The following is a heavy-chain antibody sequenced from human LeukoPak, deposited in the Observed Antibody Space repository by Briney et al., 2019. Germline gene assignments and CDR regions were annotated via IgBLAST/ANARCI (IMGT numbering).Heavy chain of an antibody. D-gene: IGHD2-15*01. CDR3: SRTYCSGGTCYEVSTY. CDR2: ISSSNTYI. J-gene: IGHJ4*02. Sequence: GGSLRLSCAASGFTFSSYPMNWVRQAPGKGLEWVSSISSSNTYIYYADSVKGRFTISRDNAKNSLYLQMNSLRVEDTAVYYCSRTYCSGGTCYEVSTYWGQGTLATVSS. CDR1: GFTFSSYP. V-gene: IGHV3-21*01.